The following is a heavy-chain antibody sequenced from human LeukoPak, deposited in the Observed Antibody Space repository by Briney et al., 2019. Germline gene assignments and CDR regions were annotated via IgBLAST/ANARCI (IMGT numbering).Heavy chain of an antibody. CDR3: ARDRDGWRFDY. Sequence: GRSLRLSCAASGFTFSSYGMHWVRQAPGKGLQWVAVILYDGSNKYYADSVKGRITISRDNSKNTLYLQIYSLRAEDTAVYYCARDRDGWRFDYWGQGTLVTVSS. D-gene: IGHD5-24*01. CDR2: ILYDGSNK. V-gene: IGHV3-33*01. J-gene: IGHJ4*02. CDR1: GFTFSSYG.